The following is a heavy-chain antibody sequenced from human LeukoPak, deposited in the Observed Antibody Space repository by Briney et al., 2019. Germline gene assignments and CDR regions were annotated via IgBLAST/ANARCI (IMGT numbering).Heavy chain of an antibody. CDR3: YGSFVLSYYYGMDV. V-gene: IGHV3-23*01. Sequence: GGSLRLSCAASGFTFSSYAMSWVRQAPGKGLEWVSAISGSGGSTYYADSVKGRFTIFRDNSKNTLYLQMNSLRAEDTAVYYCYGSFVLSYYYGMDVWGQGTTVTVSS. CDR1: GFTFSSYA. D-gene: IGHD6-6*01. J-gene: IGHJ6*02. CDR2: ISGSGGST.